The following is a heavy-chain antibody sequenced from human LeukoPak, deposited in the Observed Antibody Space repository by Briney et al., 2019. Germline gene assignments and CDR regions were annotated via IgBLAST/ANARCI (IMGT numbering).Heavy chain of an antibody. CDR1: GFTFSSYG. CDR2: IRYDGSNK. D-gene: IGHD3-3*01. Sequence: PGGSLRLSCAASGFTFSSYGMHWARQAPGKGLEWVAFIRYDGSNKYYADSVKGRFTISRDNSKNTLYLQMNSLRAEDTAVYYCAKDPRTYYDFWSGYHRWYFDYWGQGTLVTVSS. CDR3: AKDPRTYYDFWSGYHRWYFDY. J-gene: IGHJ4*02. V-gene: IGHV3-30*02.